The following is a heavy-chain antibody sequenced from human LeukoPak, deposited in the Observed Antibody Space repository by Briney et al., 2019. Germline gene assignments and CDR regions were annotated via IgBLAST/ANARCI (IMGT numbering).Heavy chain of an antibody. D-gene: IGHD6-19*01. J-gene: IGHJ4*02. V-gene: IGHV3-23*01. CDR2: MGGSGGTT. Sequence: PGGSLRLSCAASGFTFSSYAMSSVRQAPGKGLEWVSRMGGSGGTTSYADSVKGRFTISRDNSKNTLYLQMNSLRAEDTAVYYCAKDDHGGSGWRDYFDQWGQGTLVTVSS. CDR1: GFTFSSYA. CDR3: AKDDHGGSGWRDYFDQ.